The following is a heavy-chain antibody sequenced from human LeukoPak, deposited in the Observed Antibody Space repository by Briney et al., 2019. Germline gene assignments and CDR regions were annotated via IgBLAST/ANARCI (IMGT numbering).Heavy chain of an antibody. J-gene: IGHJ4*02. Sequence: GRSLRLSCAASGFTFTDFYMSWIRQAPGKGLECISYISQSGSDINYADSVRGRFTASRDNAKNSLYLQMNSLRAEDTAVYYCATTARVGAHWGQGTLVTVSS. D-gene: IGHD4/OR15-4a*01. CDR2: ISQSGSDI. V-gene: IGHV3-11*01. CDR3: ATTARVGAH. CDR1: GFTFTDFY.